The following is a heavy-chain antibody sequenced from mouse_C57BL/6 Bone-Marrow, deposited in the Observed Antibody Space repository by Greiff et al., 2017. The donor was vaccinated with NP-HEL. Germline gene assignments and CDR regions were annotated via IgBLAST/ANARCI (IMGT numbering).Heavy chain of an antibody. CDR1: GYAFTNYL. D-gene: IGHD2-5*01. CDR3: ARGDSNSVDY. Sequence: VQLQQSGAELVRPGTSVKVSCKASGYAFTNYLIEWVKQRPGQGLEWIGVINPGSGGTNYNEKFEGKATLTADKSSSTAYMQLSSLTSEDSAVYFCARGDSNSVDYWGQGTTLTVSS. CDR2: INPGSGGT. V-gene: IGHV1-54*01. J-gene: IGHJ2*01.